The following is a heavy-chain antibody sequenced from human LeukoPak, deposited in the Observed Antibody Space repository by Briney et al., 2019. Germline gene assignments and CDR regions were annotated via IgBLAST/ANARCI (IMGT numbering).Heavy chain of an antibody. Sequence: SETLSLTCTVSGGSISSYYWSWIRQPPGKGLEWIGFIFYSGTTNYNPSFKGRVTISVDTSKNQFSLKLSSVTAADTAVYYCARGGWNKFDYWGQGTLVTVSS. CDR2: IFYSGTT. D-gene: IGHD3-22*01. CDR1: GGSISSYY. J-gene: IGHJ4*02. CDR3: ARGGWNKFDY. V-gene: IGHV4-59*01.